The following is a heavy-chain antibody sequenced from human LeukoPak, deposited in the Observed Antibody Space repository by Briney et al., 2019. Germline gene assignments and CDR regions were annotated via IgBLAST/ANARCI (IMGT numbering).Heavy chain of an antibody. V-gene: IGHV3-30*18. D-gene: IGHD2-15*01. J-gene: IGHJ2*01. CDR1: GFTFSSHG. CDR3: AKDPGRPEFDL. CDR2: ISYDGSNK. Sequence: GGSLRLSCAASGFTFSSHGMHWVRQAPGKGLEWVAVISYDGSNKYYADSVKGRFTISRDNSKNTLYLQMNSLRAEDTAVYYCAKDPGRPEFDLWGRGTLVTVSS.